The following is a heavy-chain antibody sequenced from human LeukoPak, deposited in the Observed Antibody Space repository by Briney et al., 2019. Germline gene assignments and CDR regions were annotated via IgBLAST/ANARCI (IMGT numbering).Heavy chain of an antibody. V-gene: IGHV4-38-2*01. D-gene: IGHD3-22*01. J-gene: IGHJ4*02. CDR2: IYHSGST. CDR1: GYSISSGYY. Sequence: PSETLSLTCAVSGYSISSGYYWGWVRQPPGEGLEWIGSIYHSGSTYYNPSLKSRVTISVDTSKNQFSLKLSSVTAADTAVYYCARYYYDSSWYWGQGTLVTVSS. CDR3: ARYYYDSSWY.